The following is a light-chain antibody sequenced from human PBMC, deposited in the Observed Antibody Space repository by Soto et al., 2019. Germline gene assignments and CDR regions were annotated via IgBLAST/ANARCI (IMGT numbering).Light chain of an antibody. CDR1: QGISSY. V-gene: IGKV1-8*01. J-gene: IGKJ1*01. Sequence: AIRMTQSPSSLSASTGDRVTITCRASQGISSYLAWYQQKPGKAPKLLIYAASTLQSGGPSRSSGSGSGTDFTLTISCLQSEDFATYYCQQYYSYPWTFGQGTKVEIK. CDR2: AAS. CDR3: QQYYSYPWT.